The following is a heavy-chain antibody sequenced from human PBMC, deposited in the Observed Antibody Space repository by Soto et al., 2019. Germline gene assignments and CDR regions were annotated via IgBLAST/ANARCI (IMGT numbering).Heavy chain of an antibody. V-gene: IGHV4-59*01. CDR1: GGSMGGFY. CDR3: ARDLVRGVIGY. D-gene: IGHD3-10*01. Sequence: PSETLSLTCTVSGGSMGGFYWTWIRQPPGKGLEWMGYVYHSGTTNYDPSLRGRVTISIDTSKSQFSLRLSSVTAADTAVYYCARDLVRGVIGYWGQGTLVTVSS. J-gene: IGHJ4*02. CDR2: VYHSGTT.